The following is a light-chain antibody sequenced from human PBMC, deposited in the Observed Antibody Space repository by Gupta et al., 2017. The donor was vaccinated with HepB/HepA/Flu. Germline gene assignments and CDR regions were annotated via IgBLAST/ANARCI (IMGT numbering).Light chain of an antibody. Sequence: QSVLTQPPSASGTPGQRVTISCSGRRSNIGSNTVNWYQQLPGTAPKLLIYSNNQRPSGVPDRFSGSKSGTSASLAISGLQAEDEADYYCAAWDDSLNGPVFGGGTKLTVL. CDR2: SNN. CDR3: AAWDDSLNGPV. CDR1: RSNIGSNT. V-gene: IGLV1-44*01. J-gene: IGLJ2*01.